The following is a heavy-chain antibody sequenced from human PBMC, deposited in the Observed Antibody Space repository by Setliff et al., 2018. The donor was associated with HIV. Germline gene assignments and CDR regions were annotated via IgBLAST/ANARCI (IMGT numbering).Heavy chain of an antibody. CDR1: GGSVSGYY. V-gene: IGHV4-34*01. D-gene: IGHD5-18*01. CDR3: ARSTWTRFGGALTQLWPQRGAFDI. Sequence: ASETLSLTCDVYGGSVSGYYWSWIRQSPGKGLAWIAEINDSGTTTSNPSLKSRVTISLDTPKNQFSLKLNSVTAADTAVYYCARSTWTRFGGALTQLWPQRGAFDIWGQGTKVTVSS. J-gene: IGHJ3*02. CDR2: INDSGTT.